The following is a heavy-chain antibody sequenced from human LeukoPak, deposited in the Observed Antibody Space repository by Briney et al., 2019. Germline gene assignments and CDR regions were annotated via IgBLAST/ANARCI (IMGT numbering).Heavy chain of an antibody. CDR1: GFTFSNYG. J-gene: IGHJ4*02. D-gene: IGHD6-13*01. CDR2: IWYDGSNK. V-gene: IGHV3-33*01. Sequence: GGSLRLSCAASGFTFSNYGMHWVRQAPGKGLEWVAVIWYDGSNKYYADSVKGRLTISRDNSKNTLYLQMNSLRAEDTAVYYCARDHNSSPRDWRQGTLVTVSS. CDR3: ARDHNSSPRD.